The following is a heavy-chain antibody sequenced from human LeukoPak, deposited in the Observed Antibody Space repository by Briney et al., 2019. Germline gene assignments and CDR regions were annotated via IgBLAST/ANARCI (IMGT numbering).Heavy chain of an antibody. CDR3: VRSQWRYYPTDY. CDR1: GYSFTSYW. Sequence: GESLKISCKGSGYSFTSYWIGWVRQMPGKGLEWMGIIYPGDSDTRYSPSFQGQVTSPSFQGQVTISVDTSISTAYLQWSSLRASDTAMYYCVRSQWRYYPTDYWGQGTLVTVSS. CDR2: IYPGDSDT. V-gene: IGHV5-51*01. J-gene: IGHJ4*02. D-gene: IGHD1-26*01.